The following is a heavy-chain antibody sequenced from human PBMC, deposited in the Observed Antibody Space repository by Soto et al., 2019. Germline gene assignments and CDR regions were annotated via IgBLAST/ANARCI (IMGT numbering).Heavy chain of an antibody. V-gene: IGHV5-10-1*01. CDR3: ARHLTGCSGGSCYSGY. J-gene: IGHJ4*02. CDR1: GYSFTSYW. Sequence: GESLKISCKGSGYSFTSYWISWVRQMPGKGPEWMGRIDPSDSYTNYSPSFQGHVTISADKSISTAYLQWSSLKASDTAMYYCARHLTGCSGGSCYSGYWGQGTLVTVSS. D-gene: IGHD2-15*01. CDR2: IDPSDSYT.